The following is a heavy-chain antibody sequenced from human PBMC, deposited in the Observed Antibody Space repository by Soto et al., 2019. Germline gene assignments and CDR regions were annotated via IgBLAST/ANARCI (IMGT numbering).Heavy chain of an antibody. CDR2: ISGSGGST. D-gene: IGHD4-17*01. J-gene: IGHJ3*02. Sequence: PVGSLRLSCAAPGFTFSSYAMSWVLQAPGKGLEWVSAISGSGGSTYYADSVKGRFTISRDNSKNTLYLQMNSLRAEDTAVYYCASELYGDGRHPAAFDIRSRRTMDTGS. V-gene: IGHV3-23*01. CDR1: GFTFSSYA. CDR3: ASELYGDGRHPAAFDI.